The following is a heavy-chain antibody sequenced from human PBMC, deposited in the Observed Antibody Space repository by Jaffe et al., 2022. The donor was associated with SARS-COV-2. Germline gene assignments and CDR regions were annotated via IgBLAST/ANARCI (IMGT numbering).Heavy chain of an antibody. CDR2: ISSSSSTI. Sequence: EVQLVESGGGLVQPGGSLRLSCAASGFTFSSYSMNWVRQAPGKGLEWVSYISSSSSTIYYADSVKGRFTISRDNAKNSLYLQMNSLRAEDTAVYYCARVGVTMVRGASMDVWGKGTTVTVSS. V-gene: IGHV3-48*01. CDR1: GFTFSSYS. CDR3: ARVGVTMVRGASMDV. D-gene: IGHD3-10*01. J-gene: IGHJ6*03.